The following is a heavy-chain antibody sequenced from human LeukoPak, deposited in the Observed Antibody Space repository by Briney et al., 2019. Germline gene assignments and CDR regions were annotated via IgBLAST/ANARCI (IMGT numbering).Heavy chain of an antibody. J-gene: IGHJ4*02. D-gene: IGHD3-22*01. CDR2: ISGSGDVT. Sequence: PGGSLRLSCAVSGFTFSIYAMSWVRQAPGKGLEWVSIISGSGDVTYYADSVKGRFTISRDNSKNTLYLQMNSLRAEDTAVYYCARVRARLSGLIDYWGQGTLVTVSS. CDR3: ARVRARLSGLIDY. CDR1: GFTFSIYA. V-gene: IGHV3-23*01.